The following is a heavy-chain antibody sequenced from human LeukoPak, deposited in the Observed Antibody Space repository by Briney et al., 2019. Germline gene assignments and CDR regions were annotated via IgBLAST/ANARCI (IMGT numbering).Heavy chain of an antibody. Sequence: GASVKVSCKASGYTFTGYYMHWVRQAPGQGLEGMGWINPNSGGTNYAQKFQGRVTMTRDTSISTAYMELSRLRSDDTAVYYCARDVKRGYYSFHYWGQGTLVTVSS. J-gene: IGHJ4*02. V-gene: IGHV1-2*02. D-gene: IGHD3-22*01. CDR3: ARDVKRGYYSFHY. CDR1: GYTFTGYY. CDR2: INPNSGGT.